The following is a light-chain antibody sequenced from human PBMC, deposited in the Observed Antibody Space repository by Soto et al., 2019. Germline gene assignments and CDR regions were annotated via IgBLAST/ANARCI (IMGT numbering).Light chain of an antibody. V-gene: IGKV3-20*01. CDR1: QSVSNNY. J-gene: IGKJ1*01. CDR3: QQYGSSGT. Sequence: EIVLTQSPGTLSLSPGERATLSCRASQSVSNNYLAWYQQKPGQAPRLLIYGASNRATGIPDRFSGSGSGTDFTLTISRREPEDFAVYYCQQYGSSGTFGQGTKVDI. CDR2: GAS.